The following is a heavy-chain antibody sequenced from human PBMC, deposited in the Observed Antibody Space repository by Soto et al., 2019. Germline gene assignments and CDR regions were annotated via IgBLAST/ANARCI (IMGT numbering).Heavy chain of an antibody. J-gene: IGHJ6*02. CDR3: ARRVEHGDCVGHYDYGMDV. D-gene: IGHD2-21*02. CDR1: GFTFSSYA. V-gene: IGHV3-23*01. CDR2: ISGSGGST. Sequence: EVQLLESGGGLVQPGGSLRLSCAASGFTFSSYAMSWVSQAPGKGLVWVSAISGSGGSTYYADYVKGRFNISRDNSKNTRYLQMNSLRAEDTAVYYCARRVEHGDCVGHYDYGMDVWGQGTTVTVSS.